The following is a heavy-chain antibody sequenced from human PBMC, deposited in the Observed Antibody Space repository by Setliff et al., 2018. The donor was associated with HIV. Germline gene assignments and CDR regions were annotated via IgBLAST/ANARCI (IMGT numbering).Heavy chain of an antibody. J-gene: IGHJ6*02. D-gene: IGHD2-8*01. CDR3: AREIQVVYTGGHYFYGMDV. CDR2: ISGSGGAT. V-gene: IGHV3-23*01. CDR1: GFTFSSYA. Sequence: GSLRLSCAASGFTFSSYAMAWVRQAPGKGLEWVSAISGSGGATYYADSVKGRFTISRDNARNSLYLQMNNLGAGDTAVYYCAREIQVVYTGGHYFYGMDVWGQGTAVTVSS.